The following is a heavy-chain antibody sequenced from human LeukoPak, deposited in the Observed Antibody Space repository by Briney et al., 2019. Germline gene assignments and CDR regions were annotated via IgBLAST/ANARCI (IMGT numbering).Heavy chain of an antibody. J-gene: IGHJ4*02. CDR3: ARENPNYYGSGSYPLVDY. D-gene: IGHD3-10*01. CDR2: IYTSGST. CDR1: GGSISSYY. Sequence: SETLSLTCTVSGGSISSYYWSWIRQPPGKGLEWIGRIYTSGSTNYNPSLKSRVTMSVDTSKNQFSLKLSSVTAADTAVYYCARENPNYYGSGSYPLVDYWGQGTLVTVSS. V-gene: IGHV4-4*07.